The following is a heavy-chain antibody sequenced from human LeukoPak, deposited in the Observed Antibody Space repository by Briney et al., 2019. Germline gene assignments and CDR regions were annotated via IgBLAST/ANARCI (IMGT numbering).Heavy chain of an antibody. CDR1: GGSISSYY. Sequence: SETLSLTCTVSGGSISSYYWSWIRQPPGKGLEWIGYIYYSGSTNYNPSLKSRVTISVDMSKNQFSLKLSSVTAADTAVYYCARGGTTGTTTLWYYYYYMDVWGKGTTVTVSS. J-gene: IGHJ6*03. V-gene: IGHV4-59*01. CDR3: ARGGTTGTTTLWYYYYYMDV. CDR2: IYYSGST. D-gene: IGHD1-1*01.